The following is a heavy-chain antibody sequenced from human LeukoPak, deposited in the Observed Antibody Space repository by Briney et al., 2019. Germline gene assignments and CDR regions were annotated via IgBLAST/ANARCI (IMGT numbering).Heavy chain of an antibody. Sequence: SETLSLTCAVYGGSFSGYYWSWVRQPPKKGLEWIGEINHSGSTNYNPSLKSRVTISVDTSKNQFSLKVRSVTAADTAVYYCARWHSSSSADGMDVWGQGTTVTVSS. CDR1: GGSFSGYY. CDR3: ARWHSSSSADGMDV. D-gene: IGHD6-6*01. CDR2: INHSGST. V-gene: IGHV4-34*01. J-gene: IGHJ6*02.